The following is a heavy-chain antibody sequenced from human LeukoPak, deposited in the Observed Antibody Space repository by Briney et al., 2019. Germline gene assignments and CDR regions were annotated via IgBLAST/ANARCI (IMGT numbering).Heavy chain of an antibody. D-gene: IGHD3-9*01. CDR3: AASYDILTGPSVDY. CDR2: IYYSGST. J-gene: IGHJ4*02. CDR1: RGSISSYY. Sequence: PSETLSLTCTVSRGSISSYYWSWIRQPPGKGLEWIGYIYYSGSTNYNPSLKSRVTISVDTSKNQFSLKLSSVTAADTAVYYCAASYDILTGPSVDYWGQGTLVTVSS. V-gene: IGHV4-59*01.